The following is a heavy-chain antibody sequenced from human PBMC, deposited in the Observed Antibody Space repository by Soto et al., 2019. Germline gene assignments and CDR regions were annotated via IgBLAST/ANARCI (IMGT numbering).Heavy chain of an antibody. J-gene: IGHJ6*02. CDR1: GGTFGGYA. Sequence: QVQLVQSGAEVRKPGSSVKVSCKASGGTFGGYAIGWVRQAPGQGLEWMGGLIPAFGIANYAHRFQGRVTITADESARGAHMDLSSLRSEDSAVYYCARVSRRDPISYWRYGMDVWGQGTTVTGSS. D-gene: IGHD2-8*02. CDR2: LIPAFGIA. CDR3: ARVSRRDPISYWRYGMDV. V-gene: IGHV1-69*01.